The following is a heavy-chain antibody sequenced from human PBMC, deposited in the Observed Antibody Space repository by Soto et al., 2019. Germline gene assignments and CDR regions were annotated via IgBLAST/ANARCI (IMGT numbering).Heavy chain of an antibody. J-gene: IGHJ4*02. Sequence: SETLSLTCTVSGGSISSYYWSWIRQPPGKGLEWIGYIYYSGSTNYNPSLKSRVTISLDTSKNQFSLKLSSVTAADTAVYYCARHNYGSGSTYFDYWGQGTLVTV. CDR3: ARHNYGSGSTYFDY. CDR2: IYYSGST. V-gene: IGHV4-59*08. CDR1: GGSISSYY. D-gene: IGHD3-10*01.